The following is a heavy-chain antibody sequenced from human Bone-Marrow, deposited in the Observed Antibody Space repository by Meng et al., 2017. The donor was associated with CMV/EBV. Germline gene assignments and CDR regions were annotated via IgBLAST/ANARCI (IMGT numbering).Heavy chain of an antibody. D-gene: IGHD6-6*01. Sequence: GECLKISCAASGFTVSSYCMHWVRQAPGKGPVWVSRINSDGSSTSYADSVKGRFTISRDNAKNTLYLQMNSLRAEDTAVYYCARNEYSSPYGMDVWGQGTTVTVSS. CDR2: INSDGSST. V-gene: IGHV3-74*01. CDR1: GFTVSSYC. J-gene: IGHJ6*02. CDR3: ARNEYSSPYGMDV.